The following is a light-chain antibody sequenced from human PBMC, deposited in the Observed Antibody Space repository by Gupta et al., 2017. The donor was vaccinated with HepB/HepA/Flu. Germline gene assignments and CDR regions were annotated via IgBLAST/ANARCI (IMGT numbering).Light chain of an antibody. J-gene: IGKJ5*01. CDR1: QSVSSY. Sequence: EIVLTQSPATLSLSPGERATLSCRASQSVSSYLAWYQQKPGQAPRLLIYDASNRATCIPARFSSSGSGTDFTLTISSLEPEDFAVYYCQQRSNGITFGQGTRLEIK. V-gene: IGKV3-11*01. CDR2: DAS. CDR3: QQRSNGIT.